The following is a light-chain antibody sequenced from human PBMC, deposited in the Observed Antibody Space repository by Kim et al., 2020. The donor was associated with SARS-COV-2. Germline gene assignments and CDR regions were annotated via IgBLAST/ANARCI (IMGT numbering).Light chain of an antibody. V-gene: IGKV3-11*01. CDR3: QQLRNWPLT. CDR2: DAS. Sequence: LCSRDRSTLSCSASRSVGYYLAWYKQNTGQATSLLIYDASNRATGIPASFGGSGSGTDFSLLIRVLEPEDFAVNYVQQLRNWPLTFGGWTKVDIK. CDR1: RSVGYY. J-gene: IGKJ4*01.